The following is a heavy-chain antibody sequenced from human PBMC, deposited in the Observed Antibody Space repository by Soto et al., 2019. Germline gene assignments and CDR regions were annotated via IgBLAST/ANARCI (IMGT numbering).Heavy chain of an antibody. Sequence: QVQLVQSGAEVKKPGASVKVSCKASGYTFTSYDINWVRQATGQGLEWMGWMNPNSGNTGYAQKFQGRVTMTRNTSISTAYMELSSRRSEDTAVYYCARGRYCSGGSCLYYYYYYGMDVWGQGTTVTVSS. V-gene: IGHV1-8*01. D-gene: IGHD2-15*01. CDR3: ARGRYCSGGSCLYYYYYYGMDV. CDR2: MNPNSGNT. CDR1: GYTFTSYD. J-gene: IGHJ6*02.